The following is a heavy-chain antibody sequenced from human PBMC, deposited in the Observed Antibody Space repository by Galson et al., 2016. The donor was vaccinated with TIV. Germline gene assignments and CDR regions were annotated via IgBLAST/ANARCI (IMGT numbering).Heavy chain of an antibody. D-gene: IGHD5-18*01. J-gene: IGHJ5*02. CDR3: ATGDTGMGYH. V-gene: IGHV3-53*01. Sequence: SLRLSCAASGLSVSINYWNWVRQAPGTGLEWVSAIHKDENTYYAHSANGRFTITRDNSKSTLYLQMNSLRAEDTGVYYCATGDTGMGYHWGHGTLVTVSS. CDR2: IHKDENT. CDR1: GLSVSINY.